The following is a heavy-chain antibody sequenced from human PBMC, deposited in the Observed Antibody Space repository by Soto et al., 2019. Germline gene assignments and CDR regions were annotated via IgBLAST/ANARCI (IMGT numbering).Heavy chain of an antibody. CDR1: GGSISSYY. CDR3: ARDRDSSGWTNDAFDI. Sequence: ETLSLTCTVSGGSISSYYWSWIRQPPGKGLEWIGYIYYSGSTNYNPSLKSRVTISVDTSKNQFSLKLSSVTAADTAVYYCARDRDSSGWTNDAFDIWGQGTMVTVSS. D-gene: IGHD6-19*01. CDR2: IYYSGST. J-gene: IGHJ3*02. V-gene: IGHV4-59*01.